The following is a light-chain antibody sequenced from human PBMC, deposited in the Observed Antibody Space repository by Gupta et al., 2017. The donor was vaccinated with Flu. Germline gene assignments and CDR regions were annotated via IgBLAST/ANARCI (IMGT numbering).Light chain of an antibody. Sequence: DIQLTQSPTSLSASIGDRVTITCQASQGINNYLNWYQQKPGKAPKLLIYAASNLETGVPSRFSGSGSGTDFTFTISSLQPADFATYYCQHYENLRLTFGGGTKVEI. CDR3: QHYENLRLT. CDR1: QGINNY. CDR2: AAS. J-gene: IGKJ4*01. V-gene: IGKV1-33*01.